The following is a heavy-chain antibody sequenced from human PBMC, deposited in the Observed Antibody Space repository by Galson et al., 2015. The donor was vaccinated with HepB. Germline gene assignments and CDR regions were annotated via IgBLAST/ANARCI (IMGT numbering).Heavy chain of an antibody. Sequence: SLRLSCAASRFTFKNYGMHWVRQAAGKGLEWVAGIWHDSRAQYYLDSVKGRFTISRDNSKNMLYLHMNSLNAEDTAVYYCARYYWADSYYMDVWGKGTTVTVSS. CDR3: ARYYWADSYYMDV. D-gene: IGHD3-10*01. CDR2: IWHDSRAQ. J-gene: IGHJ6*03. V-gene: IGHV3-33*01. CDR1: RFTFKNYG.